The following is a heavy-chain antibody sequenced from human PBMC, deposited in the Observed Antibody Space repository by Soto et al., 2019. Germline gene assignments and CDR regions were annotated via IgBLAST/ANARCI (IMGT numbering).Heavy chain of an antibody. V-gene: IGHV3-23*01. CDR3: AKDIGRAGSSGGGY. CDR2: ISGSGGGT. CDR1: GFTFSSYA. Sequence: GGSLRLSCAASGFTFSSYAMSWVRQAPGKGLEWVSTISGSGGGTYYADSVKGRFTISRDNSKNTLYLQMNNLRAEDTAVYYCAKDIGRAGSSGGGYWGQGTLVTVSS. J-gene: IGHJ4*02. D-gene: IGHD6-13*01.